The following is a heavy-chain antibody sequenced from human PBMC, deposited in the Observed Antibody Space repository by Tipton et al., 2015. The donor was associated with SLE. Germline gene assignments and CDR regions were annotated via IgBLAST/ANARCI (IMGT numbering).Heavy chain of an antibody. CDR3: ARDLTYYYGSGFDY. V-gene: IGHV4-59*01. D-gene: IGHD3-10*01. CDR1: GGSISSYY. Sequence: TLSLTCTVSGGSISSYYWSWIRQPPGKGLEWIGYIYTSGSTNYNPSLKSRVTISVDTSKNQFSLKLSSVTAADTAVYYCARDLTYYYGSGFDYWGQGTLVTVSS. J-gene: IGHJ4*02. CDR2: IYTSGST.